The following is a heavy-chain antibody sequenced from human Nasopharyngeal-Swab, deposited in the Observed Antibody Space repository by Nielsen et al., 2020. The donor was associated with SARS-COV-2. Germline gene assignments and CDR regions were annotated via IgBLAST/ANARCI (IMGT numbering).Heavy chain of an antibody. Sequence: GGSLRLSCAASGFTFSSYAMNWVRQAPGKGLEWVAVISYDGSNKYYADSVKGRFTISRDNAKNSLYLQMNSLRAEDTAVYYCARDSPSGYWGQGTLVTVSS. CDR3: ARDSPSGY. V-gene: IGHV3-30*04. D-gene: IGHD3-10*01. CDR1: GFTFSSYA. J-gene: IGHJ4*02. CDR2: ISYDGSNK.